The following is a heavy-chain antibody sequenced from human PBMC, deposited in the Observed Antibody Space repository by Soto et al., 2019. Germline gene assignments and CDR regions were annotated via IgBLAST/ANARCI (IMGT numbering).Heavy chain of an antibody. D-gene: IGHD6-13*01. V-gene: IGHV3-49*03. CDR2: IRSKAYGGTT. J-gene: IGHJ5*02. CDR3: TSGYSSSWYPDWFDP. Sequence: HPGGSLRLSCTASGFTFGDYAMSWFRQAPGKGLEWVGFIRSKAYGGTTEYAASVKGRFTISRDDSKSIAYLQMNSLKTEDTAVYYCTSGYSSSWYPDWFDPWGQGTLVTVSS. CDR1: GFTFGDYA.